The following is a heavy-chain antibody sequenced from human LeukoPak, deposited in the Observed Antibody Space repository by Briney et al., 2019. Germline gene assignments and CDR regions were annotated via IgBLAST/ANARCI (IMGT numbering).Heavy chain of an antibody. J-gene: IGHJ4*02. CDR1: GFIFSDYH. D-gene: IGHD6-19*01. CDR3: SGGRDITVAGPGGYLDY. V-gene: IGHV3-11*01. Sequence: GGSPRLSCAASGFIFSDYHMSWIRQASGKGLEWVAYISPGGDAVYFADSVRGRITISRDNAKNSLFLQMSSLTAEDTAVYYCSGGRDITVAGPGGYLDYWGQGSLVTVSS. CDR2: ISPGGDAV.